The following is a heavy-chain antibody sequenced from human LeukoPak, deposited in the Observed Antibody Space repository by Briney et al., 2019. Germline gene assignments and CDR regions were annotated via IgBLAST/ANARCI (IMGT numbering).Heavy chain of an antibody. CDR2: INPSGGST. CDR1: GYTFTGYY. D-gene: IGHD6-13*01. CDR3: ARAVAAGRRFDY. V-gene: IGHV1-46*01. J-gene: IGHJ4*02. Sequence: GASVKVSCKASGYTFTGYYMHWVRQAPGQGLEWMGTINPSGGSTTFAQKFQGRVTMTRDTSTSTLYMELSSLESDDTAMYFCARAVAAGRRFDYWGQGTLAIVSS.